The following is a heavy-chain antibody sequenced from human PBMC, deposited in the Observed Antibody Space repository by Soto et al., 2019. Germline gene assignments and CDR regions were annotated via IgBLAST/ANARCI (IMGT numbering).Heavy chain of an antibody. D-gene: IGHD2-21*02. J-gene: IGHJ4*02. CDR1: GYTFTSYG. CDR2: IYYTGTT. Sequence: SFKASGYTFTSYGISWFRQPPGKGLEWIGYIYYTGTTTYHPSLKSRVTISIDTSRNQFSLKLNSVTAADTAVYYCARLGGYYQAFDQWGQGSQVTVSS. V-gene: IGHV4-59*08. CDR3: ARLGGYYQAFDQ.